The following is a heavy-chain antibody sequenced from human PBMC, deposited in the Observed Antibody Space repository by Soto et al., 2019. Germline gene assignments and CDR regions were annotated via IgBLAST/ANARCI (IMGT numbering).Heavy chain of an antibody. CDR3: AHRLGGIGVAGTFDY. V-gene: IGHV2-5*02. CDR2: IYWDDDK. D-gene: IGHD6-19*01. CDR1: GFSLSTSGEG. Sequence: SGPTLVNPTQPLTLTCTFYGFSLSTSGEGVGWIRQPPGKALEWLALIYWDDDKRYSPSLKSRLNITKDTSKNQVVLTMTNMDPVDTATYYCAHRLGGIGVAGTFDYWGQGTLVTVSS. J-gene: IGHJ4*02.